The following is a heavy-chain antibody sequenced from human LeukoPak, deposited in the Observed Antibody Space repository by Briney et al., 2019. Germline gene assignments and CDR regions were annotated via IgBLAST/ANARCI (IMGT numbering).Heavy chain of an antibody. D-gene: IGHD3-10*01. J-gene: IGHJ4*02. CDR1: GGSFSGYY. Sequence: SETLSLTCAVYGGSFSGYYWSWIRQPPGRGLEWIGEINHSGSTNYNPSLKSRVTISVDTSKNQFSLKLSSVTAADTAVYYCARVGADGSGFLFDYWGQGTLVTVSS. CDR3: ARVGADGSGFLFDY. V-gene: IGHV4-34*01. CDR2: INHSGST.